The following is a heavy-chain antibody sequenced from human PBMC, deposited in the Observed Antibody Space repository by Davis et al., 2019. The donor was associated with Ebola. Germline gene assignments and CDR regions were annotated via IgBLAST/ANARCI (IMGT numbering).Heavy chain of an antibody. CDR2: IYTGDSDT. D-gene: IGHD2-8*02. V-gene: IGHV5-51*01. CDR1: GYTFTGYY. CDR3: ASLRRTITGMDDAFDI. J-gene: IGHJ3*02. Sequence: GESLKISCTGSGYTFTGYYISWVRQMPGKGLEWMGLIYTGDSDTRYSPSFRGHVTISADKSISTAYLQWSSLKASDTAMYYCASLRRTITGMDDAFDIWGQGTMVTVSS.